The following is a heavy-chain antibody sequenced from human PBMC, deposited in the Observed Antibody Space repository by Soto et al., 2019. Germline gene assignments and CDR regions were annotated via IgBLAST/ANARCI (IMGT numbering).Heavy chain of an antibody. CDR1: GGSFSGYY. CDR3: ARVLLARQYYYYYGMDV. D-gene: IGHD6-6*01. CDR2: INHSGST. J-gene: IGHJ6*02. Sequence: SETLSLTRAVYGGSFSGYYWSWIRQPPGKGLEWIGEINHSGSTNYNPSLKSRVTISVDTSKNQFSLKLSSVTAADTAVYYCARVLLARQYYYYYGMDVWGQGTTVTVSS. V-gene: IGHV4-34*01.